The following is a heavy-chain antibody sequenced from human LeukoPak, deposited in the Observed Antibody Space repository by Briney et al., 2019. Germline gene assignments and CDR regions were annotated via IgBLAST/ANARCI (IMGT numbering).Heavy chain of an antibody. CDR2: INHSGST. V-gene: IGHV4-34*01. CDR3: ARGFPAAMDY. Sequence: SETLSLTCTVSGGSISSYYWSWIRQPPGKGLEWIGEINHSGSTNYSPSLKSRVTISLDTSKNQFFLKLSSVTAADTAVYYCARGFPAAMDYWGQGTLDTVSS. D-gene: IGHD2-2*01. J-gene: IGHJ4*02. CDR1: GGSISSYY.